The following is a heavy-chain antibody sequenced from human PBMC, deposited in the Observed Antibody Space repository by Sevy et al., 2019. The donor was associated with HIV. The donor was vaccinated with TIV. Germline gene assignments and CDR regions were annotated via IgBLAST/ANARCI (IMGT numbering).Heavy chain of an antibody. Sequence: GGSLRLSCAASGFTFSANWMNWVRQAPGKGLEWVANIKGDGSDKHYVASVEGRFTISRDNAKNLLYLQMNSLRVEDTAVYYWAHETFGRFESWGQGTLVTVSS. CDR3: AHETFGRFES. D-gene: IGHD3-16*01. V-gene: IGHV3-7*01. CDR2: IKGDGSDK. CDR1: GFTFSANW. J-gene: IGHJ4*02.